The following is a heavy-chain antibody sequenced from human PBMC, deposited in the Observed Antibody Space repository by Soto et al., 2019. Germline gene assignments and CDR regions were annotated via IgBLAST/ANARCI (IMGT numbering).Heavy chain of an antibody. CDR1: GYTLTELS. D-gene: IGHD6-19*01. J-gene: IGHJ3*02. CDR2: FDPEDGET. V-gene: IGHV1-24*01. CDR3: ATDRRYSSGGLDAFDI. Sequence: ASVKVSCKVSGYTLTELSMHWVRQAPGKGLEWMGGFDPEDGETIYAQKFQGRVTMTEDTSTDTAYMELSSLRSEDTAVYYCATDRRYSSGGLDAFDIWGQGTMVTVSS.